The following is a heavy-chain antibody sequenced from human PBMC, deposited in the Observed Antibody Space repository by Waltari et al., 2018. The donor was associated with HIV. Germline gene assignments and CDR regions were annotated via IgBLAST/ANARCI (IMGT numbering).Heavy chain of an antibody. Sequence: EVQLVQSGAEVKKPGESLKISCKGSGYSFTSYWIGWVRQMPGKGLEWMGIIYPGDSYTRYSPSFQGQVTISADKAISTAYLQWSSLKASDTAMYYCARQTGGWLQRNWYFDLWGRGTLVTVSS. J-gene: IGHJ2*01. CDR1: GYSFTSYW. CDR3: ARQTGGWLQRNWYFDL. D-gene: IGHD5-12*01. V-gene: IGHV5-51*01. CDR2: IYPGDSYT.